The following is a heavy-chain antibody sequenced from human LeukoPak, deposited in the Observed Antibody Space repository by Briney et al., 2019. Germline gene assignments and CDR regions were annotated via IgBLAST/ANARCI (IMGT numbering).Heavy chain of an antibody. CDR3: ARDRKGRTYGDPYWFFDL. CDR2: ISSSSSSI. J-gene: IGHJ2*01. Sequence: GGSLRLSCAASGFTFSSYSMNWVRQAPGKGLDWVSSISSSSSSIYYADSMKGRFTISRDNVKNLLFLQMDSLRAEDTAIYYCARDRKGRTYGDPYWFFDLWGRGTLVSVSS. V-gene: IGHV3-21*06. CDR1: GFTFSSYS. D-gene: IGHD4-17*01.